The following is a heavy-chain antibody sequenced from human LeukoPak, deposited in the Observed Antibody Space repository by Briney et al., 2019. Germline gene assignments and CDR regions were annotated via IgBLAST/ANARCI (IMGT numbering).Heavy chain of an antibody. Sequence: GGSLRLSCAASGFTFRAYAMHWVRQAPGKGLEWLAVISNDGTIQYYADSVKGRFTISRDNSRDIMNLQTDSLRPEDTALYYCARAMVRGVIPYWGQGTLVTVSS. CDR1: GFTFRAYA. CDR3: ARAMVRGVIPY. CDR2: ISNDGTIQ. V-gene: IGHV3-30*04. D-gene: IGHD3-10*01. J-gene: IGHJ4*02.